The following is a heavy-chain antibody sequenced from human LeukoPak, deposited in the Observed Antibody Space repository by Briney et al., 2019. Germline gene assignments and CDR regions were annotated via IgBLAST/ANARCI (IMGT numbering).Heavy chain of an antibody. J-gene: IGHJ5*02. CDR1: GGSISSSSYY. CDR2: IYYSGST. CDR3: ARSWQRSGYLNWFDP. D-gene: IGHD3-22*01. V-gene: IGHV4-39*01. Sequence: SETLSLTCTVSGGSISSSSYYWGWIRQPPGKGLVWIGSIYYSGSTYYNPSLKSRVTISVDTSKNQFSLKLSSVTAADTAVYYCARSWQRSGYLNWFDPWGQGTLVTVSS.